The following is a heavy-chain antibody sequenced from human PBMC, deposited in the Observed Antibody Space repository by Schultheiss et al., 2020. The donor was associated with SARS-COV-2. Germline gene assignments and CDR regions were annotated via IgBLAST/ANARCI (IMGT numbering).Heavy chain of an antibody. Sequence: GSLRLSCAVYGGSFSNYYWSWIRQPPGKGLEWIGEVNHSGGTNYNPSLKSRVTISIDTSKNQFSLRLRSVTAADTAVYYCARDPEGTIDYWGPGALVTVAS. V-gene: IGHV4-34*01. CDR2: VNHSGGT. J-gene: IGHJ4*02. D-gene: IGHD3-10*01. CDR3: ARDPEGTIDY. CDR1: GGSFSNYY.